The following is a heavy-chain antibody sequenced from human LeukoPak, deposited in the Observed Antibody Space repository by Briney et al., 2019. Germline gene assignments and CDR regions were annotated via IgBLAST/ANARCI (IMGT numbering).Heavy chain of an antibody. J-gene: IGHJ4*02. V-gene: IGHV4-39*01. CDR3: ARRSSMSDAFFDY. Sequence: SETLSLTCTVSGGSISSSSYYWGWIRQPPGEGLEWIGSIYYSGSPYYNPSLKSRVTISVDTSKNQFSLQLSSVTAADTAVYYWARRSSMSDAFFDYWGQGTLVTVSS. CDR2: IYYSGSP. D-gene: IGHD1-7*01. CDR1: GGSISSSSYY.